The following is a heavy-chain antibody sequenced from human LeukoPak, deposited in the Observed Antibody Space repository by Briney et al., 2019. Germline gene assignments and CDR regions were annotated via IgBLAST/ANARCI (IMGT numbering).Heavy chain of an antibody. CDR1: DGSITTDDYF. D-gene: IGHD3-22*01. CDR2: ISHRGRT. J-gene: IGHJ4*02. Sequence: KSSESLSLTCTVSDGSITTDDYFWSWIRQPPGKGLEWIGYISHRGRTYSNPSLESRLTMSVDRSQNQFFLKLSSVTAADTAVYYCARVNQEDYYDSSGYYSPFDFWGQGTLVTVSS. CDR3: ARVNQEDYYDSSGYYSPFDF. V-gene: IGHV4-30-2*01.